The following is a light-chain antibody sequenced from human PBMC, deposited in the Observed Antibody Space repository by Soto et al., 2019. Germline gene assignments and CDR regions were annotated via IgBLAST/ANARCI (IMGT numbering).Light chain of an antibody. CDR1: QSVSSR. Sequence: DVMMTQSPSTLSASVGDTATVTCRASQSVSSRLAWYQQKPGEAPRLLIYDASAMARGIPARFSGSGSGTKFTLTIASLQPDDFAAYYCQQYETCSGTFGQGTKVDIK. J-gene: IGKJ1*01. V-gene: IGKV1-5*01. CDR2: DAS. CDR3: QQYETCSGT.